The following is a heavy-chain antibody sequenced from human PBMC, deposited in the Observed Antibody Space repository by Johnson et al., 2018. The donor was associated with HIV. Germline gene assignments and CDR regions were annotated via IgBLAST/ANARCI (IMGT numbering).Heavy chain of an antibody. CDR3: ARFGDMATSFHGFDI. Sequence: VQLVESGGGLVQPGGSLRLSCSASVFTVSTNYLTWVRQAPGKGLEWVSLIYGGGTTYYADSVKGRFTVSRDNSKNTLYLQMNSLTAEDTAMYYCARFGDMATSFHGFDIWGQGTMVTVSS. CDR2: IYGGGTT. J-gene: IGHJ3*02. CDR1: VFTVSTNY. V-gene: IGHV3-66*01. D-gene: IGHD5-24*01.